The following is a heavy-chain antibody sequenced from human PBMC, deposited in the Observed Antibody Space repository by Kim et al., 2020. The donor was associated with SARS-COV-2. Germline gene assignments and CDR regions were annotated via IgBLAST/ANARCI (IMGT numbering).Heavy chain of an antibody. J-gene: IGHJ4*02. CDR1: GFTFSNAW. D-gene: IGHD3-22*01. CDR2: IKSKTDGGTT. Sequence: GGSLRLSCAASGFTFSNAWMSWVRQAPGKGLEWVGRIKSKTDGGTTDYAAPVKGRFTISRDDSKNTLYLQMNSLKTEDTAVYYCTTDLGGFYDSTHGDYWGQGTLVTVSS. CDR3: TTDLGGFYDSTHGDY. V-gene: IGHV3-15*01.